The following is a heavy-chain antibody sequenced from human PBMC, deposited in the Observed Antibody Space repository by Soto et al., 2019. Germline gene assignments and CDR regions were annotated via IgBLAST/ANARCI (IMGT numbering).Heavy chain of an antibody. CDR2: ISYDGSDR. V-gene: IGHV3-30*03. D-gene: IGHD2-15*01. J-gene: IGHJ4*02. CDR1: GFTFSDYG. Sequence: GGSLRLSCEGPGFTFSDYGFHWVRQAPGKGLEWVAMISYDGSDRYYRDSVQGRFTISRDDSKNTVFLQMNSLRTEDTAMYYCARPTYCNGGSCYPQYWGPGTLVTVS. CDR3: ARPTYCNGGSCYPQY.